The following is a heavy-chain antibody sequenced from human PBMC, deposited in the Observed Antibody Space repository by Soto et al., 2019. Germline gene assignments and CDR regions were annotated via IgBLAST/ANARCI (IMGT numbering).Heavy chain of an antibody. V-gene: IGHV3-30-3*01. D-gene: IGHD3-3*01. Sequence: QVQLVESGGGVVQPGRALRLSCAASGFTFSSYAMHWVRQAPGKGLEWVAVISYDGSNKNYAASVKGRFTISRDNSKNTLYLQMNRLRAEDTAVYYCARGYDFWSGYYYPYGMDVWGQGTTVTVSS. CDR1: GFTFSSYA. CDR2: ISYDGSNK. CDR3: ARGYDFWSGYYYPYGMDV. J-gene: IGHJ6*02.